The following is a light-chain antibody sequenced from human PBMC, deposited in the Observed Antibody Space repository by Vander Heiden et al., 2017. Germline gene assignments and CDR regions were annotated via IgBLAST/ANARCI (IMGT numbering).Light chain of an antibody. CDR3: QQYKALLT. Sequence: DIQMTQSPSSLSASVGDRVTITCQASQDITKSLNWYQQKSGKAPKLLIYDASNLQTGVPSRFSGSGSGTHFSFTISSLQPEDTATYYCQQYKALLTFGQGTKLEIK. CDR1: QDITKS. J-gene: IGKJ2*01. CDR2: DAS. V-gene: IGKV1-33*01.